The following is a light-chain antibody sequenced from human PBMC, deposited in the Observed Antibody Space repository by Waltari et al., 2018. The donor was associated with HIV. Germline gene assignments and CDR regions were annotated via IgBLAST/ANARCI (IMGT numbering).Light chain of an antibody. CDR1: SRNLGAYNY. J-gene: IGLJ1*01. V-gene: IGLV2-8*01. Sequence: QSALTQPPSASGSPGQSVTISCTGPSRNLGAYNYLPWYQQHQGKAPKLMINEAGKRTSGVPDRVSGSKTGNTASLTGSGRQAEDEADYYCSSYAGSNNCVVGSGTKVTVL. CDR3: SSYAGSNNCV. CDR2: EAG.